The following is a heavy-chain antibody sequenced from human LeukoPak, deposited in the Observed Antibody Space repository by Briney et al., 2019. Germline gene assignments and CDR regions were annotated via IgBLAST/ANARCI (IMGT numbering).Heavy chain of an antibody. CDR2: IKPDGRET. CDR1: GFTFSDSY. V-gene: IGHV3-7*01. D-gene: IGHD4-11*01. Sequence: GGSLRLSCTASGFTFSDSYMTWIRQAPGKGLEWVANIKPDGRETYYMDSVKGRFTISRDNAKSSLFLQMNSLRAEDTAVYYCARDYNLGQGTLVTVSS. J-gene: IGHJ4*02. CDR3: ARDYN.